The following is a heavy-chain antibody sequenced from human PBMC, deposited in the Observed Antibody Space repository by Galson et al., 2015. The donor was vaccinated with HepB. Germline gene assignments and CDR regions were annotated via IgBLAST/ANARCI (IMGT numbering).Heavy chain of an antibody. J-gene: IGHJ5*02. V-gene: IGHV5-51*03. D-gene: IGHD2-2*02. CDR2: ISPGDFDT. Sequence: QSGAEVKKPGESLKISCKGSGYSFTNYWIDWVRQMPGKGLEWMGIISPGDFDTRYSPSFQGQFTISADKSINTAYLQWSSLKASDTAMYYCARMKVPATITTSYNWFDPWGQGTLVTVSS. CDR1: GYSFTNYW. CDR3: ARMKVPATITTSYNWFDP.